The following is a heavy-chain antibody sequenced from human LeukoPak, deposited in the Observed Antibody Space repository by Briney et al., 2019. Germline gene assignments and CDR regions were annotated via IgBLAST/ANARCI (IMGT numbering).Heavy chain of an antibody. CDR3: ARWGGTVAPYYFDY. Sequence: PGGSLRLSCAASGFTFSSYSMNWVRQAPGKGLEWVSYISSSSSSTIYYADSVKGRFTISRDNAKNSLYLQMNSLRAEDTAVYYCARWGGTVAPYYFDYWGQGTLVTVSS. V-gene: IGHV3-48*01. J-gene: IGHJ4*02. CDR1: GFTFSSYS. CDR2: ISSSSSSTI. D-gene: IGHD1-1*01.